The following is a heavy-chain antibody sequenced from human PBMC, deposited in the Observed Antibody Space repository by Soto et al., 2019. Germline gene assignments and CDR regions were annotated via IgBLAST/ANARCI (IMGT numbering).Heavy chain of an antibody. J-gene: IGHJ6*02. CDR1: GFTFSSYS. Sequence: GGSLRLSCAASGFTFSSYSMNWVRQAPGKGLEWVSSISSSSSYIYYADSVKGRFTISRDNAKNSLYLQMNSLRAEDTAVYYCARDQVAVAGMAGGMDVWGQGTTVTVSS. D-gene: IGHD6-19*01. V-gene: IGHV3-21*01. CDR2: ISSSSSYI. CDR3: ARDQVAVAGMAGGMDV.